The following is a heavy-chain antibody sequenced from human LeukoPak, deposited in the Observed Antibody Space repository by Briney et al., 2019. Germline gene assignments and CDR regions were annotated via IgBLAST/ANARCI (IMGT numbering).Heavy chain of an antibody. V-gene: IGHV3-30*18. J-gene: IGHJ4*02. D-gene: IGHD6-19*01. CDR3: AKGVAGTSGLGSYEPTFDY. CDR2: ISYDGSNK. Sequence: GGSLRLSCAASGFTFSSYGMHWVRQAPGKGLEWVAVISYDGSNKYYADSVKGRFTISRDNSKNTLYLQMNSLRAEDTAVYYCAKGVAGTSGLGSYEPTFDYWGQGTLVTVSS. CDR1: GFTFSSYG.